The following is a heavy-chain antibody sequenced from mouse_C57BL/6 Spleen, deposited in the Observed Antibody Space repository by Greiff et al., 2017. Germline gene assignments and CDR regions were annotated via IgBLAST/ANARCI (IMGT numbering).Heavy chain of an antibody. D-gene: IGHD2-3*01. CDR1: GYTFTSYW. V-gene: IGHV1-59*01. CDR2: IDPSDSYT. J-gene: IGHJ4*01. CDR3: ARSDGYYVLYYAMDY. Sequence: VKLQQSGAELVRPGTSVKLSCKASGYTFTSYWMHWVKQRPGQGLEWIGVIDPSDSYTNYNQKFKGKATLTVDTSSSTAYMQLSSLTSEDSAVYYCARSDGYYVLYYAMDYWGQGTSVTVSS.